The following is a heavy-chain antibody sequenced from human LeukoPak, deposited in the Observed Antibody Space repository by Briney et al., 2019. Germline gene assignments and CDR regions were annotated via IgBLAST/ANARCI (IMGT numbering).Heavy chain of an antibody. CDR1: GGSISSGDYY. Sequence: SQTLSLTCTVSGGSISSGDYYWSWIRQPPGKGLEWIGYIYYSGSTYYNPSLKSRVTISVDTSKNQLSLKLSSVTAADTAVYYCARGSYDSSGIPPYYFDYWGQGTLVTVSS. CDR2: IYYSGST. D-gene: IGHD3-22*01. J-gene: IGHJ4*02. V-gene: IGHV4-30-4*01. CDR3: ARGSYDSSGIPPYYFDY.